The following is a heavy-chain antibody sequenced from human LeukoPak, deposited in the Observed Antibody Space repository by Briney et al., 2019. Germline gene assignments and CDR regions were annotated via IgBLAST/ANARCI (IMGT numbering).Heavy chain of an antibody. V-gene: IGHV3-7*01. CDR1: GFNFGTFW. J-gene: IGHJ1*01. CDR3: ARDQNFYDRTGEGYFQH. CDR2: INQDGSVR. D-gene: IGHD3-22*01. Sequence: GGSLRLSCAASGFNFGTFWMSWVRQAPGRGLEWVAKINQDGSVRDYVNSVEGRFTISRDNANNLLYLQMNSLRADDAAVYYCARDQNFYDRTGEGYFQHWGQGTLSPSPQ.